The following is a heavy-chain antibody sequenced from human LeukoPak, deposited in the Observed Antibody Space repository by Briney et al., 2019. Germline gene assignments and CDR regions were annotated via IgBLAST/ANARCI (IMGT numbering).Heavy chain of an antibody. CDR2: IYYSGDT. D-gene: IGHD2/OR15-2a*01. Sequence: PSETLSLTCTVSGASIISTSHYWGWIRQPPGKGLDWIGSIYYSGDTYYNPSLKSRVTMSVDTSKNQFSLKLNSVTAADTAVYYCARSTTIPYHAFDIWGQGTMVTVSS. CDR1: GASIISTSHY. CDR3: ARSTTIPYHAFDI. J-gene: IGHJ3*02. V-gene: IGHV4-39*01.